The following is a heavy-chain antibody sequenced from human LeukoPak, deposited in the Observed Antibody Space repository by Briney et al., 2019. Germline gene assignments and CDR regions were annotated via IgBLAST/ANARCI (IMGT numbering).Heavy chain of an antibody. D-gene: IGHD5-18*01. CDR1: GFTHITNA. CDR2: ISYDGSDE. CDR3: AKDWAAMVDY. J-gene: IGHJ4*02. Sequence: GGSLRLSCVASGFTHITNAMHWVRQAPGKGLEWVAVISYDGSDEYYADSVKGRFTISRDNSKNTLYLQMNSLRAEDTAVYYCAKDWAAMVDYWGQGTLVTVSS. V-gene: IGHV3-30*04.